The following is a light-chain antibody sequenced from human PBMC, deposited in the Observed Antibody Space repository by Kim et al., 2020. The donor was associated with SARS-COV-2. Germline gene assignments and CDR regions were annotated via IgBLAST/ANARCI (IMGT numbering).Light chain of an antibody. V-gene: IGKV3-15*01. CDR3: QQYNNWPYT. CDR2: GAS. CDR1: QSVSSN. Sequence: EIVMTQSPATLSVSPGERATLSYRASQSVSSNLAWYQQKPGQAPRLLIYGASTRATGIPATFSGSGSGTEFTLTISSLQSADFAVYYCQQYNNWPYTFGQGTKLEI. J-gene: IGKJ2*01.